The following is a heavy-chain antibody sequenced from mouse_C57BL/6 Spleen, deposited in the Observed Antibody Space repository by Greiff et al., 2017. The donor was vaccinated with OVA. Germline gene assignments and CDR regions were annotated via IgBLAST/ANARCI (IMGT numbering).Heavy chain of an antibody. CDR2: ISDGGSYT. CDR1: GFTFSSYA. J-gene: IGHJ2*01. V-gene: IGHV5-4*03. CDR3: VRARGGDYDDGGYSVY. D-gene: IGHD2-4*01. Sequence: EVKLMESGGGLVKPGGSLKLSCAASGFTFSSYAMSWVRQTPEKRLEWVATISDGGSYTYYPDNVKGRFTISRDNAKNNLYLQMSHLKSEDTAMXYCVRARGGDYDDGGYSVYWGEGTTLTESS.